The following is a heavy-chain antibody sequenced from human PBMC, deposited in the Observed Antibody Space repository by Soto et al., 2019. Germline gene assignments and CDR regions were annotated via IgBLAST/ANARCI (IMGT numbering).Heavy chain of an antibody. CDR3: ARSLSLDWYFDL. Sequence: QVQLQESGPGLVKPSQTLSLTCTVSGGSISSGDYYWSWIRQPPGKGLEWIGYIYYSGSTYYNPSRKRRVTIPVDTSKNQFSLKLSSVTAADTAVYYCARSLSLDWYFDLWGRGTLVTVSS. V-gene: IGHV4-30-4*01. CDR2: IYYSGST. CDR1: GGSISSGDYY. J-gene: IGHJ2*01.